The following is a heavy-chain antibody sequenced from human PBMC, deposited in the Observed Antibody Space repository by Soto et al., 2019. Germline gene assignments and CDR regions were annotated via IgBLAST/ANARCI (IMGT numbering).Heavy chain of an antibody. V-gene: IGHV2-5*02. D-gene: IGHD3-3*01. CDR1: GFSLSTTGVG. Sequence: QITLKESGPTLVNPTQTLTLTCTFSGFSLSTTGVGVGWIRQPPGKALEWLALIYWDDDKRHSPSLQSRPTIRQDTSKTQVVLTMSNMDPVDTATYYCAHRLDGFGVTFRTYAFDIWGQGTMVTVSS. CDR2: IYWDDDK. J-gene: IGHJ3*02. CDR3: AHRLDGFGVTFRTYAFDI.